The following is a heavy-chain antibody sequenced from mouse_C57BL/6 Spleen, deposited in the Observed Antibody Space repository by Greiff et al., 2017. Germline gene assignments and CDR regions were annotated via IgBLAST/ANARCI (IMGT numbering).Heavy chain of an antibody. J-gene: IGHJ3*01. V-gene: IGHV1-9*01. D-gene: IGHD2-1*01. Sequence: VQRVESGAELMKPGASVKLSCKATGYTFTGYWIEWVKQRPGHGLEWIGEILPGSGSTNYNEKFKGKATFTADTSSNTAYMQLSSLTTEDSAIYYCARSRVSVYYGNSLFAYWGQGTLVTVSA. CDR3: ARSRVSVYYGNSLFAY. CDR1: GYTFTGYW. CDR2: ILPGSGST.